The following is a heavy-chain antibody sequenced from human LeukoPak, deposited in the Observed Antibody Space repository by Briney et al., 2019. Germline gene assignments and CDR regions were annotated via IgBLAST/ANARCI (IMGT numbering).Heavy chain of an antibody. V-gene: IGHV1-18*01. J-gene: IGHJ4*02. Sequence: ASVKVSCKGSGYTFSAYGVSWVRQAPGQGLEWMGYISVYSGKTNYAQKVQGRVAMTTDTSTSTAYMELRSLRSDDTAVYYCARDSHIAEVAYYFDYWGQGTLVSVSS. CDR2: ISVYSGKT. CDR1: GYTFSAYG. CDR3: ARDSHIAEVAYYFDY. D-gene: IGHD2-21*01.